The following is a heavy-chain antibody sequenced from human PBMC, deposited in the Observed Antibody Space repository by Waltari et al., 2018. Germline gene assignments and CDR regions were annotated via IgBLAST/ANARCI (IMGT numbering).Heavy chain of an antibody. J-gene: IGHJ4*02. CDR2: ISSNGGST. CDR1: GGSISSYY. Sequence: VQLQESGPGLVKPSETLSLTCTVSGGSISSYYWSWIRQPPGKGLEYVSAISSNGGSTYYADSVKGRFTISRDNSKNTLYLQMGSLRAEDMAVYYCARGWSYSLNYWGQGTLVTVSS. D-gene: IGHD1-26*01. V-gene: IGHV3-64*02. CDR3: ARGWSYSLNY.